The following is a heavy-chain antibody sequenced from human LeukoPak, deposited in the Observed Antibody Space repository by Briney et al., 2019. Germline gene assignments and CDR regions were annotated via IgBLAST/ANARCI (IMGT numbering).Heavy chain of an antibody. CDR1: GGSISSYY. CDR3: AREVPFVVVPAARHPGLNGYYYMDV. V-gene: IGHV4-59*01. J-gene: IGHJ6*03. Sequence: SETLSLTCTVSGGSISSYYWSWIRQPPGKGLEWIGYIYYSGSTNYNPSLKSRVTISVDTSKNQFSLKLSSVTASDTALYYCAREVPFVVVPAARHPGLNGYYYMDVWGKGTTVTVSS. D-gene: IGHD2-2*01. CDR2: IYYSGST.